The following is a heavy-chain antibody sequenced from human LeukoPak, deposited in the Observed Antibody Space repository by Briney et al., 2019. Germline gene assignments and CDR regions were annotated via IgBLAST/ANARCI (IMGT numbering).Heavy chain of an antibody. Sequence: SETLSLTCTVSGGSLSSYYWSWIRQPPGKGLEWIGYIYYGGSTNYNPSLKSRVTISVDTSKNQFSLKLSSVTAADTAVYYCARAYDFWSGNHFDYWGQGTLVTVSS. J-gene: IGHJ4*02. CDR3: ARAYDFWSGNHFDY. CDR1: GGSLSSYY. D-gene: IGHD3-3*01. CDR2: IYYGGST. V-gene: IGHV4-59*01.